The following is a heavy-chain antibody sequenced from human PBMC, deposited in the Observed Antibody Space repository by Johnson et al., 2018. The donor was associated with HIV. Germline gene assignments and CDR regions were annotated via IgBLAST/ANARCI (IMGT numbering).Heavy chain of an antibody. J-gene: IGHJ3*02. CDR2: ISGSGGST. Sequence: MLLVESGGGVVQPGTSLRLSCAASGFTFSSYAMSWVRQAPGKGLEWVSAISGSGGSTYYANSVKGRFTISSDNSKNTLYLQMGSLRAEDMAVYYCARKVVTADDAFDIWGQGTMVTVSS. V-gene: IGHV3-23*04. CDR1: GFTFSSYA. CDR3: ARKVVTADDAFDI. D-gene: IGHD2-21*02.